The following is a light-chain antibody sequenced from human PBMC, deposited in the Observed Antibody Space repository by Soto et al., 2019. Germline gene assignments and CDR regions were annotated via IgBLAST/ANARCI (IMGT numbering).Light chain of an antibody. V-gene: IGLV2-23*02. J-gene: IGLJ3*02. CDR3: CSYAGDSTWV. CDR2: EVN. CDR1: SSDVGSYTL. Sequence: QSALTQPPSASGSPGQSITISCTGTSSDVGSYTLVSWYQQHPGKAPKFMIYEVNKRPSGVSNRFSGSKSGNTASLTISGLQAEDEADYYCCSYAGDSTWVFGGGTKVTVL.